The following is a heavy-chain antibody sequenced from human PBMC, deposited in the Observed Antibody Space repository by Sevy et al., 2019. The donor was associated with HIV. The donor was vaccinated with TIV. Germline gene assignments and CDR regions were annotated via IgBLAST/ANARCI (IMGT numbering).Heavy chain of an antibody. CDR3: ARDRRQYGDPYYYYYGMDV. D-gene: IGHD4-17*01. V-gene: IGHV3-7*01. Sequence: GGSLRLSCAASGFTFSSYWMSWVRQAPGKGLEWVANIKQDGSEKYYVDSVKGRLTISRDNAKNSLYLQMNSLRAEDTAVYYCARDRRQYGDPYYYYYGMDVWGQGTTVTVSS. CDR1: GFTFSSYW. CDR2: IKQDGSEK. J-gene: IGHJ6*02.